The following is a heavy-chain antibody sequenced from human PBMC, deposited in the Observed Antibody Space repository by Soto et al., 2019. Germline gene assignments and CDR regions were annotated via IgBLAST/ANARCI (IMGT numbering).Heavy chain of an antibody. CDR3: VKGNKLLRYYFEY. D-gene: IGHD2-15*01. CDR2: ITSDGYNT. V-gene: IGHV3-64D*06. CDR1: VFPFSNFS. J-gene: IGHJ4*02. Sequence: GGSLRLSCSASVFPFSNFSLHLVRQAPGKGLESVSCITSDGYNTYHADSVKGRFTISRDNSKNTLYLQMSSLRVEDTAVYYGVKGNKLLRYYFEYWGRGALVTVSS.